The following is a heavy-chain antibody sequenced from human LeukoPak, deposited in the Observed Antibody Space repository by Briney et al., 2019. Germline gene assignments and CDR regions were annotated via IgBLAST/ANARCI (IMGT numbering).Heavy chain of an antibody. Sequence: PSETLSLTCTVSGGSISSYYWSWIRQPPGKGLEWIGYIYYSGSTNYNPSLKSRVTISVDTSKNQFSLKLSSVTAADTAVCYCARDQHCSGGSCYGGNWFDPWGQGTLVTVSS. CDR2: IYYSGST. J-gene: IGHJ5*02. CDR3: ARDQHCSGGSCYGGNWFDP. V-gene: IGHV4-59*01. CDR1: GGSISSYY. D-gene: IGHD2-15*01.